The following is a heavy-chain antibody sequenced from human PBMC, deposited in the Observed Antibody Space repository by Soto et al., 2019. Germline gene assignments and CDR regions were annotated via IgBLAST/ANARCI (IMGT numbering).Heavy chain of an antibody. Sequence: EVQLMESGGGLAQPGRSLRLSCAASGFTFDDYAMHWVRQAPGKGLEWVSGISWNSASIGYADSVKGRFTISRDNAKNSLSLQMNSLRGEDTAFYYCAKGGGSTYYYGMDVWGQGTTVTVSS. J-gene: IGHJ6*02. CDR3: AKGGGSTYYYGMDV. D-gene: IGHD1-26*01. CDR2: ISWNSASI. CDR1: GFTFDDYA. V-gene: IGHV3-9*01.